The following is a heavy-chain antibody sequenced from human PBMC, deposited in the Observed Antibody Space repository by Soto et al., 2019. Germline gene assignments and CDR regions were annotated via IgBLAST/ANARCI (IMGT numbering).Heavy chain of an antibody. Sequence: QLQLQESGPGLVKPSETLSLTCTVSGGSISSSSYYWGWIRQPPGKGLEWIGSIYYSGSTYYNPSLKSRVTISVDTSKNQFSLKLSSVTAADTAVYYLPYSSSWYYFDYWGQGTLVTVSS. J-gene: IGHJ4*02. D-gene: IGHD6-13*01. CDR3: PYSSSWYYFDY. CDR2: IYYSGST. V-gene: IGHV4-39*01. CDR1: GGSISSSSYY.